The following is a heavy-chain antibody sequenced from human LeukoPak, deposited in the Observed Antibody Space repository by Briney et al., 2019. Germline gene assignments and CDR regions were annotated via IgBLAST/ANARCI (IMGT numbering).Heavy chain of an antibody. J-gene: IGHJ3*02. V-gene: IGHV1-46*01. CDR2: INPSGGST. D-gene: IGHD6-13*01. CDR1: GFTFTSYY. Sequence: GASVKVSCKASGFTFTSYYMHWVRQAPGQGLEWMGIINPSGGSTSYAQKFQGRVTMTRDTSISTAHMELSRLRSDDTAVYYCARGAIAAAGPPDAFDIWGQGTMVTVSS. CDR3: ARGAIAAAGPPDAFDI.